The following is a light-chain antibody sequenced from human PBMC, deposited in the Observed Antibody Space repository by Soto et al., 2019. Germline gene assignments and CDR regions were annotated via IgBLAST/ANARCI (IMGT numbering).Light chain of an antibody. V-gene: IGKV3D-20*02. J-gene: IGKJ5*01. CDR1: QSVSSRY. Sequence: EILLTQSPCTLSLSPGERATLSCRASQSVSSRYLAWYQQTPGQAPRLLVYDTSYRATGVPARFSGSGSGTDFSLTISSLETEDFAVYHCQQYNNWPSFGQGTRLEIK. CDR2: DTS. CDR3: QQYNNWPS.